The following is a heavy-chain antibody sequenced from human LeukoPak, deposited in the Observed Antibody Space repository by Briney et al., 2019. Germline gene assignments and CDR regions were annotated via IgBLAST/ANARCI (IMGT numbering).Heavy chain of an antibody. D-gene: IGHD4-17*01. CDR2: FDPEDAET. CDR1: GYTLSELS. V-gene: IGHV1-24*01. J-gene: IGHJ4*02. CDR3: ATFSLVNTEGLIDY. Sequence: ASVKVSCKVSGYTLSELSMHWVRQAPGKGLEWMGGFDPEDAETIYAQKFQGRVTMTEDTSTDTAYMELSSLRSEDTAAYYCATFSLVNTEGLIDYWGQGTLVTVSS.